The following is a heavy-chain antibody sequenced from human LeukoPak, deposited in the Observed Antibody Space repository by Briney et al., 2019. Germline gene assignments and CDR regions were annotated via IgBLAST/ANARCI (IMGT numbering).Heavy chain of an antibody. V-gene: IGHV4-39*01. Sequence: SETLSLTCTVSGGSISTNTYYWGWIRQPPGKALEWIGSIYYSGSTYYNPSRKSRVTITVDTSKNQYSLKLSSVTAADKAVYYCGRNDYGDYELGWFDPWGQRTLVTVSS. CDR1: GGSISTNTYY. J-gene: IGHJ5*02. D-gene: IGHD4-17*01. CDR2: IYYSGST. CDR3: GRNDYGDYELGWFDP.